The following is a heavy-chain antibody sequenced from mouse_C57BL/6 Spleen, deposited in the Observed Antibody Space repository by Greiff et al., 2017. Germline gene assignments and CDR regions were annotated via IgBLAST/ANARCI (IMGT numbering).Heavy chain of an antibody. CDR3: ARGKTTVVARYFDV. Sequence: EVKVVESGGGLVKPGGSLKLSCAASGFTFSDYGMHWVRQAPEKGLEWVAYISSGSSTIYYADTVKGRFTISRDNAKNTLFLQMTSLRSEDTAMYYCARGKTTVVARYFDVWGTGTTVTVSS. CDR1: GFTFSDYG. CDR2: ISSGSSTI. J-gene: IGHJ1*03. V-gene: IGHV5-17*01. D-gene: IGHD1-1*01.